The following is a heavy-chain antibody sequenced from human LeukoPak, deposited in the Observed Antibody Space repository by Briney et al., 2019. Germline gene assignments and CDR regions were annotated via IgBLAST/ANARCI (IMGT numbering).Heavy chain of an antibody. Sequence: PSQTLSLTCAVSGGSISSGGYSWSWIRQPPGKGLEWIGEINHSGSTNYNPSLKSRVTISVDTSKNQFSLKLSSVTAADTAVYYCARDPIVATTGGGYGMDVWGQGTTVTVSS. J-gene: IGHJ6*02. CDR3: ARDPIVATTGGGYGMDV. V-gene: IGHV4-30-2*01. CDR2: INHSGST. D-gene: IGHD5-12*01. CDR1: GGSISSGGYS.